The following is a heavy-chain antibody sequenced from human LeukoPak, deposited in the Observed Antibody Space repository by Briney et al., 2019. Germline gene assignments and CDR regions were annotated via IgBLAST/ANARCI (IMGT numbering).Heavy chain of an antibody. CDR1: GYTFTGYY. J-gene: IGHJ4*02. CDR2: INPNSGGT. V-gene: IGHV1-2*02. CDR3: ARSLVGATPFDY. D-gene: IGHD1-26*01. Sequence: ASVKVSCKASGYTFTGYYMHWVRQAPGQGLEWMGWINPNSGGTNYAQKFQGRVTMTRDTSISIAYMELSRLRSDDTAVYYCARSLVGATPFDYWGQGTLVTVSS.